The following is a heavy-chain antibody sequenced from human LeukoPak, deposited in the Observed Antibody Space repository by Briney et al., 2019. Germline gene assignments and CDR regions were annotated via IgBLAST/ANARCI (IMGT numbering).Heavy chain of an antibody. Sequence: SETLSLTCTVSGGSTSSSSYYWGWIRQPPGKGLEWIGSIYYSGSTYYNPSLKSRVTISVDTSKNQFSLKLSSVTAADTAVYYCARRTYYYDSSGRFDYWGQGTLVTVSS. J-gene: IGHJ4*02. V-gene: IGHV4-39*01. D-gene: IGHD3-22*01. CDR3: ARRTYYYDSSGRFDY. CDR1: GGSTSSSSYY. CDR2: IYYSGST.